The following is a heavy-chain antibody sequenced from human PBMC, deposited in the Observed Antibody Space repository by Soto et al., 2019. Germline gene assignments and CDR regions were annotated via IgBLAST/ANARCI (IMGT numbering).Heavy chain of an antibody. CDR2: INPSGGTT. CDR1: GYTFTRYN. V-gene: IGHV1-46*01. D-gene: IGHD2-15*01. J-gene: IGHJ4*02. CDR3: ARVTGGGRDYFFDY. Sequence: ASVKVSCKASGYTFTRYNVHWVRQAPGQRLEWMAIINPSGGTTYYVQKFEGRVTLTTDTSTSTAYMELCSHRSHDAAVYYCARVTGGGRDYFFDYWGQGTLTTVSS.